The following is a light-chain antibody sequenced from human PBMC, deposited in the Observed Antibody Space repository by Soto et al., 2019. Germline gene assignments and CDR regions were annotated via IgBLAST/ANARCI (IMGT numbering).Light chain of an antibody. CDR3: HRRQSWPRT. V-gene: IGKV3-11*01. Sequence: EIVLTQSPATLSSFPGDRVTLSCRASQYINTRLAWYQHKPGQAPRLLIYQTSLRAAGIPARFNASGSGTDFTLTISDVQPEDFALYYCHRRQSWPRTFGQGTKVDIK. J-gene: IGKJ1*01. CDR1: QYINTR. CDR2: QTS.